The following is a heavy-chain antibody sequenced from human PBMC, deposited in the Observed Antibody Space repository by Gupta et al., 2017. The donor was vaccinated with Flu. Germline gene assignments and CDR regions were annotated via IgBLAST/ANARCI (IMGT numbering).Heavy chain of an antibody. CDR3: AKDWTMRLEYRMDV. V-gene: IGHV3-9*01. J-gene: IGHJ6*02. CDR2: ISWISDDI. CDR1: GFTFDNYA. Sequence: EVELVESGGGLVQPGRSLRLSCAASGFTFDNYAMHWVRQAPGKGREWVSGISWISDDIGYADSVNGRFTISRDNAKNSLYLQMNSLRSEDTALYYCAKDWTMRLEYRMDVWGQGTTVTVSS.